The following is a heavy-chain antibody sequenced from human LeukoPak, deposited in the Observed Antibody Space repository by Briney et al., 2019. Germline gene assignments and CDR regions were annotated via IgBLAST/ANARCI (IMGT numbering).Heavy chain of an antibody. D-gene: IGHD6-19*01. CDR2: ISAYNGNT. CDR1: GGTFSSYA. V-gene: IGHV1-18*01. J-gene: IGHJ4*02. CDR3: ARGVPVAGLDF. Sequence: GSSVKVSCKASGGTFSSYAISWVRQAPGQGLEWMGWISAYNGNTNYAQKLQGRVTMTTDTSTSTAYMELRSLRSDGTAVYYCARGVPVAGLDFWGQGTLVTVSS.